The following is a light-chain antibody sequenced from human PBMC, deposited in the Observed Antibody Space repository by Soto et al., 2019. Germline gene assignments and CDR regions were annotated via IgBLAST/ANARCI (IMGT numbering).Light chain of an antibody. J-gene: IGKJ2*01. V-gene: IGKV3-20*01. CDR3: QQYGSSPS. CDR1: QSVSSSY. Sequence: EIVLTQSPGTLSLSPGERATLSCRASQSVSSSYLAWYQQKPGQAPRLLIYGASSRATGIPDRFSGSGSGTDFTLTISRLEPEDFAVYYCQQYGSSPSFGQRTKLGIK. CDR2: GAS.